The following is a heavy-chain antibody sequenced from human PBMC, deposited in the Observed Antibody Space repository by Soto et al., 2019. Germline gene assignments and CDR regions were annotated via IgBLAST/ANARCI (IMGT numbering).Heavy chain of an antibody. V-gene: IGHV4-59*01. CDR2: IYYSGST. CDR1: GGSISSYY. CDR3: ARNPMTTQGWYYYYMDV. D-gene: IGHD4-17*01. J-gene: IGHJ6*03. Sequence: SETLSLTCTVSGGSISSYYWSWIRQPPGKGLEWIGYIYYSGSTNYNPSLKSRVTISVDTSKNQFSLKLSSVTAADTAVYYCARNPMTTQGWYYYYMDVWGKGTTVTVSS.